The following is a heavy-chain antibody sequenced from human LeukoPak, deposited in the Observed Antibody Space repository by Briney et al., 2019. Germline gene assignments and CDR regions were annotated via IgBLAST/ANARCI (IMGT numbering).Heavy chain of an antibody. CDR2: ISGNGDST. Sequence: GGSLRLSCAASGLTFSSYAMAWVRQAPGKGLEWVSAISGNGDSTYYAGSVKGRFTISRDNSKNTLYLQINSLRAEDTAVYYCAKKAHSSTWSNFDYWGQGTLVTVSS. V-gene: IGHV3-23*01. J-gene: IGHJ4*02. CDR1: GLTFSSYA. CDR3: AKKAHSSTWSNFDY. D-gene: IGHD6-13*01.